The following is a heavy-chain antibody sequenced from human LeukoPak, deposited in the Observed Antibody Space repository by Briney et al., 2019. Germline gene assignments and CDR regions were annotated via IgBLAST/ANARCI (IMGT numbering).Heavy chain of an antibody. J-gene: IGHJ5*02. CDR1: GFTFSSYS. CDR3: ARRDFITIFGVVISGGFDP. D-gene: IGHD3-3*01. CDR2: ISSSRSYI. V-gene: IGHV3-21*01. Sequence: PGGSLRLSCAASGFTFSSYSMNWVRQAPGKGLEWVSFISSSRSYIYYADSVKGRFTISRDNAKNSLYLQMNSLRAEDTAVYYCARRDFITIFGVVISGGFDPWGQGTLVTVPS.